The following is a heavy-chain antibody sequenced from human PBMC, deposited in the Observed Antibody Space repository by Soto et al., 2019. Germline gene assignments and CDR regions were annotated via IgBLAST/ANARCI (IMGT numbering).Heavy chain of an antibody. J-gene: IGHJ5*02. CDR1: GFTFDDYA. D-gene: IGHD1-26*01. Sequence: EVQLVESGGGLVQPGRSLRLSCVASGFTFDDYAMHWVRQAPGEGLEWVSGISWNSGNIGYADSVKGRVTISRDNAKNSLYLQMNSLRAEDTALYYCAKEIGYSGKLFGGWFDPWGQGTLVTVSS. V-gene: IGHV3-9*01. CDR2: ISWNSGNI. CDR3: AKEIGYSGKLFGGWFDP.